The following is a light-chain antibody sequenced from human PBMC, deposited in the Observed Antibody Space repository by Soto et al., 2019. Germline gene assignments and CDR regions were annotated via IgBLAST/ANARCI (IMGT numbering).Light chain of an antibody. J-gene: IGKJ1*01. CDR3: QQSYSTWT. Sequence: DVQMTQSPSSLSASVGDRVTITCRASQSTSRYLNWYQQKPGKAPKVLIYAASSLQSGVPSRFSGSGSGTDFTLTISSLQPEDFATYYGQQSYSTWTFGQGTKVDIK. V-gene: IGKV1-39*01. CDR2: AAS. CDR1: QSTSRY.